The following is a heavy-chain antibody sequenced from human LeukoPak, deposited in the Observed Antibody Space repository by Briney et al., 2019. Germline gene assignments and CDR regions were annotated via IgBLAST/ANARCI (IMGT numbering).Heavy chain of an antibody. D-gene: IGHD3-10*01. V-gene: IGHV4-59*01. J-gene: IGHJ4*02. CDR2: IHYSGTT. CDR3: ATTGILWFGESSDY. Sequence: SETLSLTCSVSGGSISSYYWSWIRQPPGKGLEWIGYIHYSGTTNYNPSLKSRVTISADTSKNQLSLKLSSVTAAGTAVYYCATTGILWFGESSDYWGQGTLVTVSS. CDR1: GGSISSYY.